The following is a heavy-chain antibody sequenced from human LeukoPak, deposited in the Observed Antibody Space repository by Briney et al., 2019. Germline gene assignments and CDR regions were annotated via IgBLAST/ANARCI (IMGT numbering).Heavy chain of an antibody. CDR3: ARGERGGVSDY. J-gene: IGHJ4*02. V-gene: IGHV4-31*03. Sequence: SETLSLTCTVSGGSISSGGYYWSWIRQHPGKGLEWIGYIYYSGSTYCNPSLKSRVTISVDTSKNQFSLKLSSVTAADTAVYYCARGERGGVSDYWGQGTLVTVSS. CDR2: IYYSGST. CDR1: GGSISSGGYY. D-gene: IGHD2-8*02.